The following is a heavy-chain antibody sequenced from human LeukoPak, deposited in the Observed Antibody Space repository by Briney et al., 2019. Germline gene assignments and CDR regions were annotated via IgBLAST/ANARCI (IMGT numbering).Heavy chain of an antibody. D-gene: IGHD1-26*01. V-gene: IGHV3-48*04. Sequence: GGSLRLSCAASGFTFSKSWMSWVRQAPGKGLEWVSYISSSGSTIYYADSVKGRFTTSRDNAKNSLYLQMNSLRAEDTALYYCARDYFGSPSALDYWGQGTLVTVSS. CDR2: ISSSGSTI. CDR1: GFTFSKSW. CDR3: ARDYFGSPSALDY. J-gene: IGHJ4*02.